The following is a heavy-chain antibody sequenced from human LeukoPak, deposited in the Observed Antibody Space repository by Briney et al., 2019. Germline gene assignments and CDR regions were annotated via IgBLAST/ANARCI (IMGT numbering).Heavy chain of an antibody. Sequence: ASVKVSCKASGYTFTSYAMHWVRQAPGQRLEWMGWINAGNGNTKYSQKFQGRVTMTRDTSTSTVYMELSSLRSEDTAVYYCARLVPPFNWFDPWGQGTLVTVSS. CDR3: ARLVPPFNWFDP. J-gene: IGHJ5*02. CDR1: GYTFTSYA. V-gene: IGHV1-3*01. CDR2: INAGNGNT.